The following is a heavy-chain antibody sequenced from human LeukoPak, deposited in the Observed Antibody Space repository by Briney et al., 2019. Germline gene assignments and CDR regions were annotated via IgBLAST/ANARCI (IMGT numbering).Heavy chain of an antibody. CDR2: MNPNSGNT. J-gene: IGHJ4*02. V-gene: IGHV1-8*03. D-gene: IGHD6-13*01. CDR1: GYTFTSYG. Sequence: ASVKVSCKASGYTFTSYGISWVRQATGQGLEWMGWMNPNSGNTGYAQKFQGRVTFTRNTSISTAYMELSSLRSEDTAVYYCARIYSSSRRTGFDYWGQGTLVTVSS. CDR3: ARIYSSSRRTGFDY.